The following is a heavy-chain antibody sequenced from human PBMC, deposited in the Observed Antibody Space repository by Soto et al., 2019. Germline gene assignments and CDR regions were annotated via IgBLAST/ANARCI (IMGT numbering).Heavy chain of an antibody. CDR3: ASGDDSSGYYHY. V-gene: IGHV1-69*12. Sequence: QVQLVQSGAEVKKPGSSVKVSGKASGGTFSSYAISWVQQAPGQGLEWMGGIIPIFGTANYAQDLQGRVTITAEESTSTAYRELSSLRSEDTAVYYCASGDDSSGYYHYWGQGTLVTVSS. J-gene: IGHJ4*02. CDR2: IIPIFGTA. CDR1: GGTFSSYA. D-gene: IGHD3-22*01.